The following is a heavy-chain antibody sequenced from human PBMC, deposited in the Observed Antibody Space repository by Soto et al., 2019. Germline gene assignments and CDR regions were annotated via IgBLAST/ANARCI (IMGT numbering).Heavy chain of an antibody. V-gene: IGHV1-69*04. CDR2: IIPILGIA. D-gene: IGHD3-3*01. CDR1: GGTFSSYT. CDR3: ARDYYDFWSGSRGHFDY. J-gene: IGHJ4*02. Sequence: SVKVSCKASGGTFSSYTISWVRQAPGQGLEWMGRIIPILGIANYAQKFQGRVTITADKSTSTAYMELSSLRSEDTAVYYCARDYYDFWSGSRGHFDYWGQGTLVTVSS.